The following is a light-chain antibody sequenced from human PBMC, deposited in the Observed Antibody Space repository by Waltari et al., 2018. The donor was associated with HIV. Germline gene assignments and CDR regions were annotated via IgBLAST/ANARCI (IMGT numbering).Light chain of an antibody. V-gene: IGLV2-14*01. CDR1: GGDIGVFDS. Sequence: QSALTQPASVSGSPGQSITISCTATGGDIGVFDSLSWSPHFPHKAPQLIISGFTRRPSGVSHRFSGSKSGATASLTISGLRTEDEAEYYCSSFTHTKNLLFGGGTTLTVL. CDR2: GFT. CDR3: SSFTHTKNLL. J-gene: IGLJ3*02.